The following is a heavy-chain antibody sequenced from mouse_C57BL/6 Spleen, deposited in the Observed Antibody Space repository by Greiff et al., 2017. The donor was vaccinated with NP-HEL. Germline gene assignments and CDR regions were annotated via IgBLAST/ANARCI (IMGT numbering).Heavy chain of an antibody. CDR1: GYAFSSSW. Sequence: QVQLQQSGPELVKPGASVKISCKASGYAFSSSWMNWVKQRPGKGLEWIGRIYPGDGDTNYNGKFKGKATLTADKSSSTAYMQLSRLTSEDSAVYFCARQLRLDFDYWGQGTTLTVSS. CDR3: ARQLRLDFDY. D-gene: IGHD3-2*02. J-gene: IGHJ2*01. CDR2: IYPGDGDT. V-gene: IGHV1-82*01.